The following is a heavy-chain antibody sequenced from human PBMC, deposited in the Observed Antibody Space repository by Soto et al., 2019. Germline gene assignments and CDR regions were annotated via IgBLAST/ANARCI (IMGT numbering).Heavy chain of an antibody. CDR1: GVTFISYA. D-gene: IGHD6-25*01. V-gene: IGHV3-30-3*01. Sequence: SLRLSCAASGVTFISYAIHGVRQAPGKGLEGVAVISYDGSNKYYADSVKGRFTISRDNSKNTLYLQMNSLRAEDTAVYYCARMRLSRQEPAFDYWGQGTLVTVSS. J-gene: IGHJ4*02. CDR3: ARMRLSRQEPAFDY. CDR2: ISYDGSNK.